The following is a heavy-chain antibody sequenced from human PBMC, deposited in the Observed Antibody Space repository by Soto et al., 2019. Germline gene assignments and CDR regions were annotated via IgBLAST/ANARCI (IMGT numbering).Heavy chain of an antibody. Sequence: QLHLQESGPGLVKPSETLSLTCTVSGGSISSSGYYWGWIRQPPGKGLEWIGSIYYSGSTSYNPPLQSRVTMSVDTSKNQLSLKLSSVTAADTAVYYWSRLHCNCPNCVPLDPWGQGTLVTVSS. D-gene: IGHD2-2*01. J-gene: IGHJ5*02. CDR1: GGSISSSGYY. CDR2: IYYSGST. CDR3: SRLHCNCPNCVPLDP. V-gene: IGHV4-39*01.